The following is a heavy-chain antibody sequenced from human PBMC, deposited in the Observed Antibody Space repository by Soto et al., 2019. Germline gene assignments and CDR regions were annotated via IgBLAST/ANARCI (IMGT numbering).Heavy chain of an antibody. Sequence: PSETLSLTCAVSGASIRSNNWWSWVRQPPGKGLEWIGEIFQSGSTNYNPSLKTRLTISVDKSKNQFSLKLSSVTAADTAAYYCARHVNLPLAGTGFDSWGRGTLVTVSS. V-gene: IGHV4-4*02. J-gene: IGHJ4*02. CDR2: IFQSGST. CDR3: ARHVNLPLAGTGFDS. CDR1: GASIRSNNW. D-gene: IGHD6-19*01.